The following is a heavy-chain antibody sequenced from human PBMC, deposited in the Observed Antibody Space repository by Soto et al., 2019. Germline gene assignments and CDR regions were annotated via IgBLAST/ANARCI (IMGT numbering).Heavy chain of an antibody. D-gene: IGHD3-22*01. J-gene: IGHJ4*02. Sequence: EVQLLESGGGLVQPGGSLRLSCAASGFTFSSYAVSWVRQAPGKGPEWISSISGSGSTIYYADSVKGRFTISRDNSKNTLYLQMSSARAEDTAVDYCAKVFYYYDSSGYYYFDYWGQGTLVTVAS. V-gene: IGHV3-23*01. CDR3: AKVFYYYDSSGYYYFDY. CDR2: ISGSGSTI. CDR1: GFTFSSYA.